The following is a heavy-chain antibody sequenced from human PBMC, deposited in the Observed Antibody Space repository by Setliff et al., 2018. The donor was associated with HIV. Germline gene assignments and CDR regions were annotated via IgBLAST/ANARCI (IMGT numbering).Heavy chain of an antibody. CDR3: AASGALTDWTYY. J-gene: IGHJ4*02. Sequence: SETLSLTCTVSGVSISSTIDTYWGWIRQPPGKGLEWIGNIYYSGSSFYNPSLQSRVTISVDPSRNQFSLQLISVTAADTAVYYCAASGALTDWTYYWGQGAPVTVSS. D-gene: IGHD3-9*01. CDR1: GVSISSTIDTY. CDR2: IYYSGSS. V-gene: IGHV4-39*07.